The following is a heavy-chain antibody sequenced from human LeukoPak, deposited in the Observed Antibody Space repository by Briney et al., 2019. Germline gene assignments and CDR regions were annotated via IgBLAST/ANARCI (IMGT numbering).Heavy chain of an antibody. CDR3: AKMKGHPLPKYYMDV. V-gene: IGHV3-23*01. CDR2: ISGSGDNT. D-gene: IGHD1-26*01. CDR1: GFTFSGFA. Sequence: GGFLRLSCAASGFTFSGFAMSWVRRTPGKGLEWVSGISGSGDNTLYADSVKGQFTISRDNSKNTLYLEMNSLRAEDTAIYYCAKMKGHPLPKYYMDVWGQGTTVTVSS. J-gene: IGHJ6*01.